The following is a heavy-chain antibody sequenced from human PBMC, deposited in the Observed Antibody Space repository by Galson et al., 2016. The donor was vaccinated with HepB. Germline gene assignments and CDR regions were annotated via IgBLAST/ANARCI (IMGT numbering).Heavy chain of an antibody. V-gene: IGHV3-23*01. CDR3: ARGTKMVRGIIIKSADWYFDL. D-gene: IGHD3-10*01. CDR1: GFSFDDYA. J-gene: IGHJ2*01. CDR2: LSGMGGSP. Sequence: SLRLSCAASGFSFDDYAMSWVRQAPGKGLEWVASLSGMGGSPHYLDTVKGRFTISRVNSKNTLYLQMQSLRAEDTAVYYCARGTKMVRGIIIKSADWYFDLWGRGTLVTVSS.